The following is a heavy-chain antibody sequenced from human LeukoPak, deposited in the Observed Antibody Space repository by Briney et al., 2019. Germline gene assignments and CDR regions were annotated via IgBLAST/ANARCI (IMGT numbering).Heavy chain of an antibody. V-gene: IGHV4-59*01. Sequence: SETLSLTCSVSGGSINSYYWSWIRQPPGKGLEWIGYIYYSGSTNYNPSLKSRVTISVDTSKNQFSLKLSSVTAADTAVYYCARAQGYYYMDVWGKGTTVTISS. J-gene: IGHJ6*03. CDR2: IYYSGST. CDR3: ARAQGYYYMDV. CDR1: GGSINSYY.